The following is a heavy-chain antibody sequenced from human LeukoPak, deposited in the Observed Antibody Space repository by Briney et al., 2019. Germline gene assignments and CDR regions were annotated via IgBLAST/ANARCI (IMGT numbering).Heavy chain of an antibody. CDR1: GGSISSSSYY. CDR2: IYYSGST. D-gene: IGHD2-15*01. J-gene: IGHJ4*02. Sequence: SETLSLTCTVSGGSISSSSYYWGWIRQPPGKGLEWIGSIYYSGSTNYNPSLKSRVTISVDTSKNQFSLKLSSVTAADTAVYYCARSLGYCSGGSCSSWYALFDYWGQGTLVTVSS. V-gene: IGHV4-39*07. CDR3: ARSLGYCSGGSCSSWYALFDY.